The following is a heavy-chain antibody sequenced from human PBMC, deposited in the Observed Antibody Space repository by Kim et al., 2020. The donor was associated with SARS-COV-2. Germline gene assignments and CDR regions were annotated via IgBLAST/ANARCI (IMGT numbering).Heavy chain of an antibody. Sequence: YNPSHKSRVTISVDTSKNQFSLKLSSVTAADTAVYYCARIDGYNSHAFDIWGQGTMVTVSS. CDR3: ARIDGYNSHAFDI. V-gene: IGHV4-59*01. D-gene: IGHD5-12*01. J-gene: IGHJ3*02.